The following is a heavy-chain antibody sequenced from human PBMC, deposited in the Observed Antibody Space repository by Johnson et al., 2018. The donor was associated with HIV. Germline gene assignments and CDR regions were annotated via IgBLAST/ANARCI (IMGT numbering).Heavy chain of an antibody. Sequence: QVQLVESGGGLVKPGGSLRLSCAASGFTFSDYYMTWIRQAPGKGLEWLSFISSSGDIIRYADSVEGRFTISRDNAKNSLILQMNNLRDEDTAVYYCAKNQLLRYDAFNFWGQGTMVIVSS. D-gene: IGHD3-22*01. J-gene: IGHJ3*01. CDR1: GFTFSDYY. CDR3: AKNQLLRYDAFNF. V-gene: IGHV3-11*04. CDR2: ISSSGDII.